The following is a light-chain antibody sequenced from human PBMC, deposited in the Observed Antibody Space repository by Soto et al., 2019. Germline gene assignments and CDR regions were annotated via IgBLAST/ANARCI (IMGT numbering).Light chain of an antibody. Sequence: EIVLTQSPATLSLSPGERATLSCRASQSVGRTLAWFQQKPGQAPRLLIYDASNGATGIPARFTGSGSGTDFTLTIRSLEPEDFAIYYCQQRDSWPLTFGGGTKVDI. J-gene: IGKJ4*01. CDR3: QQRDSWPLT. CDR1: QSVGRT. CDR2: DAS. V-gene: IGKV3-11*01.